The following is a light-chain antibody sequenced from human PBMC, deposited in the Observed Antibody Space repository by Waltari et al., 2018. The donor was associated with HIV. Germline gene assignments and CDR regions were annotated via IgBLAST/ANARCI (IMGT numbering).Light chain of an antibody. V-gene: IGLV2-14*01. CDR2: EVT. J-gene: IGLJ3*02. CDR1: SDDLATFKY. Sequence: QSALAQPASVSGSPGQSITISCTGSSDDLATFKYVYWYQLRPGKAPKVIIYEVTHRPSGVSDRFSGSKSGNTASLTISGLQAEDEGDYYCSSYTTSSSLVFGGGTKVTVL. CDR3: SSYTTSSSLV.